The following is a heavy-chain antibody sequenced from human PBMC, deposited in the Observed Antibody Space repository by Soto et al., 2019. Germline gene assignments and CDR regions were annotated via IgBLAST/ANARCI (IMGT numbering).Heavy chain of an antibody. J-gene: IGHJ5*02. V-gene: IGHV4-59*01. D-gene: IGHD6-19*01. CDR2: IYYSGST. Sequence: KPSETLSLTCTVSGGSISSYYWSWIRQPPGKGLEWIGYIYYSGSTNYNPSLKSRVTISVDTSKNQFSLKLSSVTAADTAMYSCARDRVQQWPQGHWFDPWGQGTLVTVSS. CDR1: GGSISSYY. CDR3: ARDRVQQWPQGHWFDP.